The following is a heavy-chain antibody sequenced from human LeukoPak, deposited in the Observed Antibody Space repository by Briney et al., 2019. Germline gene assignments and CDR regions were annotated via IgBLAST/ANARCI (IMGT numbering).Heavy chain of an antibody. CDR2: VIPIFGTA. J-gene: IGHJ5*02. Sequence: SVKVSCKASGGTFSSYAISWVRQAPGQGLEWMGGVIPIFGTANYAQKFQGRVTITADESTSTAYMELSSLRSEDTAVYYCARGVDYDFWSGNNWFDPWGQGTLVTVST. V-gene: IGHV1-69*01. CDR3: ARGVDYDFWSGNNWFDP. CDR1: GGTFSSYA. D-gene: IGHD3-3*01.